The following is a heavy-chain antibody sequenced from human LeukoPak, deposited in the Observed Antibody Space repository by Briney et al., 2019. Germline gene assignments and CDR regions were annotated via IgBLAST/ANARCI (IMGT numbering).Heavy chain of an antibody. D-gene: IGHD6-13*01. CDR1: GFTFSSYS. Sequence: GGSLRLSCAASGFTFSSYSMIWVRQAPGKGLEWVSSISSSSSYIYYADSVKGRFTISRDNAKNSLYLQMNSLRAEDTAVYYCARGSYSSSWYGNDAFDIWGQGTMVTVSS. CDR3: ARGSYSSSWYGNDAFDI. J-gene: IGHJ3*02. CDR2: ISSSSSYI. V-gene: IGHV3-21*01.